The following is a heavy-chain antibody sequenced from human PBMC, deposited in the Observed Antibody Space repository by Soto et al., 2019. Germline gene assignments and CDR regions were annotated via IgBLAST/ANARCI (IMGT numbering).Heavy chain of an antibody. CDR2: IKQDGSEK. D-gene: IGHD3-10*01. CDR1: GFTFSSYW. V-gene: IGHV3-7*03. Sequence: PGGSLRLSCAASGFTFSSYWMSWVRQAPGKGLEWVANIKQDGSEKYYVDSVKGRFTISRDNAKNSLYLQMNSLRAEDTAVYYCARDPVLLWFGELLGTGGWGQGTLVT. CDR3: ARDPVLLWFGELLGTGG. J-gene: IGHJ4*02.